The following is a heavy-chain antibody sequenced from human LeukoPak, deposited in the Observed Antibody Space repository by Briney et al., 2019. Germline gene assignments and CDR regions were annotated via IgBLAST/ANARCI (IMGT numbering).Heavy chain of an antibody. V-gene: IGHV3-23*01. CDR2: ISGSGGST. D-gene: IGHD6-13*01. CDR3: AKDRGAAAGRAVFDY. CDR1: GFTFSSYA. Sequence: GGSLRLSCAASGFTFSSYAMSWGRQAPGKGREWVSAISGSGGSTYYADSVKGRFTISRDNSKNTLYLQMNSLRAEDTAVYYCAKDRGAAAGRAVFDYWGQGTLVTVSS. J-gene: IGHJ4*02.